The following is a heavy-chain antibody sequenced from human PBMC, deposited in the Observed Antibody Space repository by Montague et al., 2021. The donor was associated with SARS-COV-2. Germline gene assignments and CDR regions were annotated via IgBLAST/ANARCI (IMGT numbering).Heavy chain of an antibody. CDR2: IDWDGDE. J-gene: IGHJ6*02. Sequence: PALVKPTQTLTLTCTFSGFSLTTSAMCVSWIRQPPGKALEWLARIDWDGDEYYSASLKSRLTITKDTSKDQVVLTMTNMDPADTATYYCARTWEINKSCRHYDMDFWGQGTTVTVSS. V-gene: IGHV2-70*11. CDR1: GFSLTTSAMC. D-gene: IGHD1-26*01. CDR3: ARTWEINKSCRHYDMDF.